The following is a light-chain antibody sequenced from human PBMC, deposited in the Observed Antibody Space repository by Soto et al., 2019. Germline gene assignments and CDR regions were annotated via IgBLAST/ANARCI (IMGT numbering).Light chain of an antibody. CDR2: KVF. CDR3: MQTAHWPYT. V-gene: IGKV2-30*01. Sequence: DVVMTQSPLSLPVTLGQSAYISCTSSQSLVYADGNTYLNWLQQRPGQSPRRLIYKVFNRDSGVPERFSGSASGSEFTLTISRVEAEDIGVYYCMQTAHWPYTFGRGTKLEIK. CDR1: QSLVYADGNTY. J-gene: IGKJ2*01.